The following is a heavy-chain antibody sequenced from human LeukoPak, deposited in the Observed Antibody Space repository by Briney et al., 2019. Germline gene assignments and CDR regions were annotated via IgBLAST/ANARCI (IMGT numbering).Heavy chain of an antibody. V-gene: IGHV3-9*01. CDR1: GFTFDDYA. J-gene: IGHJ4*02. Sequence: GRSLRLSCAASGFTFDDYAMPWVRQAPGKGLEWVSGISWNSGSIGYADSVKGRFTISRDNAKNSLYLQMNSLRAEDTALYYCAKDIGDIVVVPAAIESVGFDYWGQGTLVTVSS. CDR3: AKDIGDIVVVPAAIESVGFDY. D-gene: IGHD2-2*01. CDR2: ISWNSGSI.